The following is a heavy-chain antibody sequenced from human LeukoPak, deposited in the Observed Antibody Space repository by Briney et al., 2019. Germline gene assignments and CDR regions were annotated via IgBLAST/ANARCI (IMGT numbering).Heavy chain of an antibody. V-gene: IGHV3-23*01. CDR2: ISGSGGNT. CDR3: ARKASNFDY. J-gene: IGHJ4*02. CDR1: GFTFSNYA. Sequence: GGSLRLSCAASGFTFSNYAMSWVRQAPGKGLEWVSVISGSGGNTDYADSVKGRFTISRDNAKNTLYLQMSSLRAEDTAVYYCARKASNFDYWGQGTLVTVSS.